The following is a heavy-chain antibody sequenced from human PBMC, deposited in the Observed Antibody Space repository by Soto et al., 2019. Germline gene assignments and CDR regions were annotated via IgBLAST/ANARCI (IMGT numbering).Heavy chain of an antibody. Sequence: SGGSLRLSCADSGVTFNRYYMSWLRQAPGKGPEWVATINLDGSETFYVDSVKGRFTLSRDNAKKSLYLQMNTLRAEDTAVYYCAREARATFDYWGQGTEVTVSS. J-gene: IGHJ4*02. CDR3: AREARATFDY. CDR1: GVTFNRYY. V-gene: IGHV3-7*01. CDR2: INLDGSET.